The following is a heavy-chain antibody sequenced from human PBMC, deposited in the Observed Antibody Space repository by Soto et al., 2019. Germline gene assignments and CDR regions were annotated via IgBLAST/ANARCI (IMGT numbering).Heavy chain of an antibody. D-gene: IGHD2-15*01. CDR1: GFTFSSYA. CDR3: EKGVRTWWDVNLYNLFDP. Sequence: EVQLLESGGGLVQPGGSLRLSCAASGFTFSSYAMTWVRQAPGEGLEWVSTISGSGGNTYYADSVKGRFTVSRDKSKNTVYLQMNSLRAEDTAVYYCEKGVRTWWDVNLYNLFDPWGQGTLVTVSS. J-gene: IGHJ5*02. V-gene: IGHV3-23*01. CDR2: ISGSGGNT.